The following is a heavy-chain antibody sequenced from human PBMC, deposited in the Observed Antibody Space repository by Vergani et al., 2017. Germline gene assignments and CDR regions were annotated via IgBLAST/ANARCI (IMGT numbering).Heavy chain of an antibody. CDR2: IKSKTDGGTT. CDR1: GFTFSNAW. Sequence: EVQVLESGGGLVQPGGSLRLSCAASGFTFSNAWMSWVRQAPGKGLEWVGRIKSKTDGGTTDYAAPVKGRFTISRDDSKNTLYLQMNSLKTEDTAVYYCTTESLYYDFWSGYSVFILDYWGQGTLVTVSS. CDR3: TTESLYYDFWSGYSVFILDY. J-gene: IGHJ4*02. V-gene: IGHV3-15*01. D-gene: IGHD3-3*01.